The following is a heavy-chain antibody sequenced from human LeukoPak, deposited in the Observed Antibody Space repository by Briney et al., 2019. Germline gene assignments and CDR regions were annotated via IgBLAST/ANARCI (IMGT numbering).Heavy chain of an antibody. CDR3: ASHGSWRFDY. CDR1: GFTFKNYW. V-gene: IGHV3-7*01. Sequence: GGSLRLSCVASGFTFKNYWMSWVRQTPGKGLEWVANIMQDGSEKYYVDSVKGRFTISRDNAKNSLYLQMNSLRAEDTAVYFCASHGSWRFDYWGQGTLVTVSS. CDR2: IMQDGSEK. J-gene: IGHJ4*02. D-gene: IGHD5-24*01.